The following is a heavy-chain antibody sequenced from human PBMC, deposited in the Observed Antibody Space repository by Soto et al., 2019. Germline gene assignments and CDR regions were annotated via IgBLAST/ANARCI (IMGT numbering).Heavy chain of an antibody. V-gene: IGHV3-64*01. CDR3: ARGQRWAHLDY. D-gene: IGHD1-26*01. CDR2: ISPNGDDT. Sequence: TGGSLRLSCAASGFSLSSYAMHWVRQAPGKGLEYVSAISPNGDDTYYANSMKGRFTISRDNSKSTLYLQMGSLRAEDLAVYYCARGQRWAHLDYWGQGTLVTVSS. J-gene: IGHJ4*02. CDR1: GFSLSSYA.